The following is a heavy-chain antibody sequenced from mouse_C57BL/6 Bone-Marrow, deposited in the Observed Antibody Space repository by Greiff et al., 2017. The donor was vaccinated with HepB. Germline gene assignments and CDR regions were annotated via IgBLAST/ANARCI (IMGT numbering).Heavy chain of an antibody. D-gene: IGHD2-3*01. CDR3: AREWLLSPDY. CDR2: INYDGSST. Sequence: EVQLQESEGGLVQPGSSMKLSCTASGFTFSDYYMAWVRQVPEKGLEWVANINYDGSSTYYLDSLKSRFIISRDNAKNILYLQMSSLKSEDTATYYCAREWLLSPDYWGQGTTLTVSS. J-gene: IGHJ2*01. CDR1: GFTFSDYY. V-gene: IGHV5-16*01.